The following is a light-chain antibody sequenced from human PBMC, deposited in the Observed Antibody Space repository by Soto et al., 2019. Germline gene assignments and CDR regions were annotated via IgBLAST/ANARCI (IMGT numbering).Light chain of an antibody. V-gene: IGLV1-40*01. CDR1: SSNIGAGYD. CDR3: QSYDSSLSGFYV. CDR2: GNS. Sequence: QAVVTQPPSVSEAPGQRVTISCTGSSSNIGAGYDVHWYQQLPGTAPKLLIYGNSNRPSGVPDRFSGSKSGTSASLAITGLQAEDEADYYCQSYDSSLSGFYVFGTGTKLTVL. J-gene: IGLJ1*01.